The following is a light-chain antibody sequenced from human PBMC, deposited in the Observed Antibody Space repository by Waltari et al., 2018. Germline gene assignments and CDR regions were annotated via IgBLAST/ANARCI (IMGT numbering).Light chain of an antibody. CDR3: QQRSNWPPGYT. CDR2: HAS. J-gene: IGKJ2*01. V-gene: IGKV3-11*01. CDR1: QSVSSS. Sequence: EIVLTQSPATLSLSPGERATLSCRASQSVSSSLAWYQQKPGQAPRLLIYHASNRATGIPARFSGSGSGTDFTLTISSLEPEDFAVYYCQQRSNWPPGYTFGQGTNLEIK.